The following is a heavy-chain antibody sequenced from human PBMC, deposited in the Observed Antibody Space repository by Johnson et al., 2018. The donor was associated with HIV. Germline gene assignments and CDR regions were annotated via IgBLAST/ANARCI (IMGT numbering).Heavy chain of an antibody. CDR3: VKGIDSSSWYAFDI. V-gene: IGHV3-33*06. CDR1: GFTFNSYG. D-gene: IGHD6-13*01. Sequence: QVQLVESGGGVVQPGRSLRLSCAASGFTFNSYGMHWVRQAPGKGLEWVAVIWYDGSNKYYADSVKGRFTISRDNSKNTLYLQMNSLRAEDTAVYYCVKGIDSSSWYAFDIWGQVTMVTVSS. J-gene: IGHJ3*02. CDR2: IWYDGSNK.